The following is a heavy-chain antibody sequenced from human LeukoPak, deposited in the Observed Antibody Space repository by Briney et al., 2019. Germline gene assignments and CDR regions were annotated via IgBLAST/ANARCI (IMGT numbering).Heavy chain of an antibody. D-gene: IGHD4-17*01. CDR3: ARGLYHYGRSGY. CDR1: GGSFSGYY. V-gene: IGHV4-34*01. Sequence: SETLSLTCAVYGGSFSGYYWSWIRQPPGKGLEWIGEINHSGSTNYNPSLKSRVTISVDTSKNQFSLKLSSVTAADTAVYYCARGLYHYGRSGYWGQGTLVTVSS. CDR2: INHSGST. J-gene: IGHJ4*02.